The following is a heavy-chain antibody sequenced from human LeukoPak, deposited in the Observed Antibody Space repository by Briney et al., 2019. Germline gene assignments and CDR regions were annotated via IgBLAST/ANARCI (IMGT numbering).Heavy chain of an antibody. CDR2: IHSSRTP. D-gene: IGHD3-10*01. CDR3: ARDPVMEGFGVVFDS. J-gene: IGHJ4*02. V-gene: IGHV4-4*07. Sequence: PSETLSLTCTVSGGSFSSYYRNWIRHPAGKGLEWIGRIHSSRTPNYYPSLKSRLTMSIDTSKSQFSLKLTSVTAADTAVYYCARDPVMEGFGVVFDSWGQGTLVTVSS. CDR1: GGSFSSYY.